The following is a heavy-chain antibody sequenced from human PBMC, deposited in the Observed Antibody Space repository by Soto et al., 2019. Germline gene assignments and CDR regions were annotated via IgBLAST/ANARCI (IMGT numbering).Heavy chain of an antibody. CDR2: FDPEDGET. V-gene: IGHV1-24*01. CDR3: ATTRIAAAGYYYGMDV. D-gene: IGHD6-13*01. Sequence: QVQLVQSGAEVKKPGASVKVSCKVSGYTLTELSMHWVRQAPGKGLEWMGGFDPEDGETIYAQKFKERATMTEDTSTDTAYMELSSLRSEDTAVYYCATTRIAAAGYYYGMDVWGQGTTVTVSS. CDR1: GYTLTELS. J-gene: IGHJ6*02.